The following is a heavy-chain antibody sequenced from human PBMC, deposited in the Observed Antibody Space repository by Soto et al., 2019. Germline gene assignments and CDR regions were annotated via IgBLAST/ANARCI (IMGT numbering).Heavy chain of an antibody. V-gene: IGHV4-39*01. J-gene: IGHJ6*02. Sequence: PSETLSLTCTVSGGSISSSSYYWGWIRQPPGKGLEWIGSIYYSGSTYYNPSLKSRVTISVDTSKNQFSLKLSSVTAADTAVYYCARRQKYSSSASLDYYYYYGMDVWGQGTTVTVS. CDR3: ARRQKYSSSASLDYYYYYGMDV. D-gene: IGHD6-6*01. CDR1: GGSISSSSYY. CDR2: IYYSGST.